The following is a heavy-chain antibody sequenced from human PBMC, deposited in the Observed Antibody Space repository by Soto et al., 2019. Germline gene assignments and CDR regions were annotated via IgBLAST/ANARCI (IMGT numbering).Heavy chain of an antibody. CDR3: ASSDGGSTIDY. Sequence: SETLSLTCAVYGGSFSAYYWSWIRQPPGKGLEWIGEINHSGSTNYNPSLKSRVTISVDTSKNQFSLKLSSVTAADTAVYYCASSDGGSTIDYWGQGALVTVSS. V-gene: IGHV4-34*01. J-gene: IGHJ4*02. CDR2: INHSGST. CDR1: GGSFSAYY.